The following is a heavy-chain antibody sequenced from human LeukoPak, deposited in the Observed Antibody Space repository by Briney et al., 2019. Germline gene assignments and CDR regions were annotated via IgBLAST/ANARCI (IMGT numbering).Heavy chain of an antibody. Sequence: ASLKLSCEASGFAFSNSWISWVRQAPGQGPEWVALIKDYGSHTNYVDYVEGRFTMTTDNATNTTYLQPSSLRTEDTAVYYCGRERALASVHAADYWGQGPLVIVSS. CDR2: IKDYGSHT. CDR1: GFAFSNSW. J-gene: IGHJ4*02. CDR3: GRERALASVHAADY. V-gene: IGHV3-7*01. D-gene: IGHD2-21*01.